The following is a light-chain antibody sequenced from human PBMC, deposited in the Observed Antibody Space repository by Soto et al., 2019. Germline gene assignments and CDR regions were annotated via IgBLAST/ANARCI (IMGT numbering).Light chain of an antibody. Sequence: DIQMTQSPSTLSASVGDRVTITCRASQSLNSWLAWYQQKPGKAPNLLIYSTSTLQSGVPSRFSGSGSGTDFTLTINSLQPEDFATYYCQQAYDIPRTFGQGTKVDI. J-gene: IGKJ1*01. CDR3: QQAYDIPRT. CDR1: QSLNSW. CDR2: STS. V-gene: IGKV1-39*01.